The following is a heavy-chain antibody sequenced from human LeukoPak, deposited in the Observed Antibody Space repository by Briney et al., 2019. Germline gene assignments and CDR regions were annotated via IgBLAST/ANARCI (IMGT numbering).Heavy chain of an antibody. CDR1: GFTFSSYG. V-gene: IGHV3-30*03. D-gene: IGHD2/OR15-2a*01. CDR3: VRDYFFSLDP. Sequence: GGSLRLSCAASGFTFSSYGMHWVRQAPGKGLEWVAVISYDGSNKYYADSVKGRFTISRDNSKNTLYLQMNSLKDEDTAVYYCVRDYFFSLDPWGQGTLVTVSS. J-gene: IGHJ5*02. CDR2: ISYDGSNK.